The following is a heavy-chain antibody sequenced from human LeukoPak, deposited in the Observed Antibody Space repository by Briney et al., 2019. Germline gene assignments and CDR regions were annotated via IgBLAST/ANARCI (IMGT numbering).Heavy chain of an antibody. CDR3: ASTKLGYSSGWH. CDR2: IYISGST. CDR1: GGSISSSY. V-gene: IGHV4-4*07. D-gene: IGHD2-15*01. J-gene: IGHJ4*02. Sequence: SETLSLTCTVSGGSISSSYWSWIRQSAGKGLEWIGRIYISGSTNYNPSLKSRVTISVDTSKNQFSLKLSSVTASDTAIYYCASTKLGYSSGWHWGQGTLVTVSS.